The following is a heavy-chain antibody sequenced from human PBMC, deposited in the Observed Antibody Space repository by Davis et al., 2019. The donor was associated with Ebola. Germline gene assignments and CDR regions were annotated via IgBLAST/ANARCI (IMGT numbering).Heavy chain of an antibody. CDR2: IWHDGSHA. Sequence: GESLKISCATSGFTFSSFGMHWVRQAPGRGLEWVAAIWHDGSHADCADSVKGRFTISRDNAKNSLYLQMNSLRAEDTAVYYCARGYSHLGSEAWGQGTLVTVSS. V-gene: IGHV3-33*01. D-gene: IGHD3-3*02. J-gene: IGHJ5*02. CDR3: ARGYSHLGSEA. CDR1: GFTFSSFG.